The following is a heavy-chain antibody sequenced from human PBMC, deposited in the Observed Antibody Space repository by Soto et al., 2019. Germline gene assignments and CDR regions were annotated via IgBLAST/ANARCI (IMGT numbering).Heavy chain of an antibody. CDR1: GGTFSSYA. CDR2: IIPIFGTA. V-gene: IGHV1-69*01. J-gene: IGHJ5*02. CDR3: AGTGRAVAGTFYWFDP. Sequence: QVQLVQSGAEVKKPGSSVKVSCKASGGTFSSYAISWVRQAPGQGLEWMGGIIPIFGTANYAQKFQGRVTITADESTSIAYMELSSLRSEDTAVYYCAGTGRAVAGTFYWFDPWGQGTLVTVSS. D-gene: IGHD6-19*01.